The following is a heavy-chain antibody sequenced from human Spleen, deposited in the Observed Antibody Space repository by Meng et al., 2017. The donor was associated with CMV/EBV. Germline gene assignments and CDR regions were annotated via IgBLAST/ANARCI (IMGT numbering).Heavy chain of an antibody. CDR1: GYTFTRNG. V-gene: IGHV1-18*01. Sequence: ASVKVSCKASGYTFTRNGISWVRQAPGQGLEWMGLISPDNGKTNYARRFQGRVTMTADTSTSTTYLELRSLRSDDTAVYYCARESRGRAYYFDYWGQGTPVTVS. J-gene: IGHJ4*02. D-gene: IGHD2-15*01. CDR2: ISPDNGKT. CDR3: ARESRGRAYYFDY.